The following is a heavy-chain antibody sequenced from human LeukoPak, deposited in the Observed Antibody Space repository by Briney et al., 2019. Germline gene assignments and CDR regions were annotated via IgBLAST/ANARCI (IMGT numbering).Heavy chain of an antibody. CDR1: GFTFDDYG. CDR2: INWNSGST. D-gene: IGHD2-15*01. CDR3: AKDPTRVVSYFDY. J-gene: IGHJ4*02. Sequence: GGSLRLSCAASGFTFDDYGMSWVRQAPGKGLEWVSGINWNSGSTGYADSVKGRFTISRDNAKNSLYLQMNSLRAEDTAVYYCAKDPTRVVSYFDYWGQGTLVTVSS. V-gene: IGHV3-20*04.